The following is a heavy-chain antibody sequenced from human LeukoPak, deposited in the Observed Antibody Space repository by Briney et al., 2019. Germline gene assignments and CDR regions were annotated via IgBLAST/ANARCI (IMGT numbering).Heavy chain of an antibody. J-gene: IGHJ6*03. CDR3: AASGTTPNYYYYYYMDV. V-gene: IGHV4-34*01. Sequence: SETLSLTCAVYGGSFSGYYWSWIRQPPGKGLEWIGEINHSGSTNYNPSLKSRVTISVDTSKNQFSLKLSSVAAADTAVYYCAASGTTPNYYYYYYMDVWGKGTTVTVSS. D-gene: IGHD1-7*01. CDR1: GGSFSGYY. CDR2: INHSGST.